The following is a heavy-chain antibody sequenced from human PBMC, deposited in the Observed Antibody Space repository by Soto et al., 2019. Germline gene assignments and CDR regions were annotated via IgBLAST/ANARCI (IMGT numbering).Heavy chain of an antibody. Sequence: QVQLQQWGAGLLEPSETLSLTCAVHGGTFSAYYWSWIRQAPGKGLEWIGEINHSGSATYSPSLKSRVTISVDTSKYQLSRGLTSITAENTAVYFCAGGGWGISSRPYYNNYYYMDIWGKGTTVTVSS. CDR2: INHSGSA. CDR1: GGTFSAYY. D-gene: IGHD3-22*01. CDR3: AGGGWGISSRPYYNNYYYMDI. V-gene: IGHV4-34*08. J-gene: IGHJ6*03.